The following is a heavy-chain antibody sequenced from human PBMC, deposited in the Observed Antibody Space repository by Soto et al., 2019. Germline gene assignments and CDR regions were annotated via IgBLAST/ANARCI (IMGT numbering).Heavy chain of an antibody. CDR3: ARDQKYQLLVGYYYYGMDV. CDR2: IYYSGST. V-gene: IGHV4-31*03. J-gene: IGHJ6*02. D-gene: IGHD2-2*01. Sequence: PSETLSLTCTVSGGSISSGGYYWIWIRHHPGKGLEWIGYIYYSGSTYYNPSLKSRVTISVDTSKNQFSLKLSSVTAADTAVYYCARDQKYQLLVGYYYYGMDVWGQGTTVTVSS. CDR1: GGSISSGGYY.